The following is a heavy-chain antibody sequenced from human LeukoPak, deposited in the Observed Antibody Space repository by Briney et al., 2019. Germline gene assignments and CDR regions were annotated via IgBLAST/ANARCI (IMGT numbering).Heavy chain of an antibody. CDR3: AKTYDFWSGYFHYFDY. J-gene: IGHJ4*02. Sequence: GGSLRLSCAASGFTFRSYAMSWVRQAPGQGLEWVSAISGSGGSTYYADSVKGRFTISRDNSKNTLYLQMNSPRAEDTAVYYCAKTYDFWSGYFHYFDYWGQGTLVTVSS. V-gene: IGHV3-23*01. CDR2: ISGSGGST. D-gene: IGHD3-3*01. CDR1: GFTFRSYA.